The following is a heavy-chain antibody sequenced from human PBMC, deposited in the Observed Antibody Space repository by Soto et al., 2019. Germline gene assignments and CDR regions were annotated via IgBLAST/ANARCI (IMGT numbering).Heavy chain of an antibody. CDR3: ASTTAVLNTLRSRYLSDY. CDR1: GGSVSNKTYY. V-gene: IGHV4-61*01. Sequence: SGTLSLTCSVSGGSVSNKTYYWSWIRQPPGKRLEWIGYVYYSGTTNYNPSLKSRVTISVDLSKNQFSLRLSSVTTADTALYYCASTTAVLNTLRSRYLSDYLGTRPLATVSS. D-gene: IGHD4-17*01. CDR2: VYYSGTT. J-gene: IGHJ4*02.